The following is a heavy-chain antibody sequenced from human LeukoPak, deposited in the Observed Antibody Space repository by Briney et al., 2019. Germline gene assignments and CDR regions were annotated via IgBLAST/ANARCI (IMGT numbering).Heavy chain of an antibody. CDR2: IRPDGSDTNEENYK. Sequence: GGSLRLSCAASGFSFSTYDMHWVRQAPGKGLEWVSLIRPDGSDTNEENYKYYTDSVKGRFTISRDNSKNTLDLQMNSLRAEDTAIYYCAIPLSGPYGPVGYWGQGSLVTVSS. CDR1: GFSFSTYD. D-gene: IGHD3-10*01. V-gene: IGHV3-30*02. CDR3: AIPLSGPYGPVGY. J-gene: IGHJ4*02.